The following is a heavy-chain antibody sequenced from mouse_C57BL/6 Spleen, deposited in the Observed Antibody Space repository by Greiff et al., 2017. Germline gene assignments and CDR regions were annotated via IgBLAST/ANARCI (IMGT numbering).Heavy chain of an antibody. D-gene: IGHD3-2*02. CDR1: GYTFTSYW. CDR3: TGAAQAFPFAY. J-gene: IGHJ3*01. V-gene: IGHV1-5*01. CDR2: IYPGNSDT. Sequence: EVQLQQSGTVLARPGASVKMSCKTSGYTFTSYWMHWVKQRPGQGLEWRGAIYPGNSDTSYNQKFKGKAKLTAVTSACSAYIDLRSLTHEASAVSSCTGAAQAFPFAYWGQGTLVTVSA.